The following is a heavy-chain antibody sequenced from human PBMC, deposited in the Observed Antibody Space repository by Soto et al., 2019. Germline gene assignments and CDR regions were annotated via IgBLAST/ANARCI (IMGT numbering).Heavy chain of an antibody. D-gene: IGHD3-9*01. CDR3: ARTYDILTGYSPGGFDP. CDR2: IYYSGST. Sequence: SESLSLTCTVSGGSISSGGYYWSWIRQHPGKGLEWIGYIYYSGSTYYNPSLKSRVTISVDTSKNQFSLKLSSVTAADTAVYYCARTYDILTGYSPGGFDPWGQGTLVTVSS. CDR1: GGSISSGGYY. V-gene: IGHV4-31*03. J-gene: IGHJ5*02.